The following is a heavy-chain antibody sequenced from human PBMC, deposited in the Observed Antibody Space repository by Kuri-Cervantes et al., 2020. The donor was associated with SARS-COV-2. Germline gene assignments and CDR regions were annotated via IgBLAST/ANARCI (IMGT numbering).Heavy chain of an antibody. V-gene: IGHV1-18*01. J-gene: IGHJ5*02. CDR3: ARHSGSGWTGNWFDP. Sequence: ASVKVSCKASGYTFNNYGISWVRQAPGQGLEWMGWISAHNGNTNYAQKVQGRVTMTTDTSTNTAYMELRSLRSDDTAVYYCARHSGSGWTGNWFDPWGQGTLVTVSS. CDR2: ISAHNGNT. CDR1: GYTFNNYG. D-gene: IGHD6-19*01.